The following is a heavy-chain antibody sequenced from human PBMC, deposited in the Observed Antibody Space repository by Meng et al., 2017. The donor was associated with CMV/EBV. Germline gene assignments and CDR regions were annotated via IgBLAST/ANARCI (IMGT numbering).Heavy chain of an antibody. CDR2: IYYSGST. J-gene: IGHJ4*02. CDR1: CGSISSGDYY. D-gene: IGHD3-3*01. V-gene: IGHV4-30-4*08. Sequence: VQLQESGPGLVKPSQTLSFTCTVSCGSISSGDYYWRWIRQPPGKGLEWIGYIYYSGSTYYNPSLKSRVTISVDTSKNQFSLKLSSVTAADTAVYYCARDNRRGGVDYWGQGTLVTVSS. CDR3: ARDNRRGGVDY.